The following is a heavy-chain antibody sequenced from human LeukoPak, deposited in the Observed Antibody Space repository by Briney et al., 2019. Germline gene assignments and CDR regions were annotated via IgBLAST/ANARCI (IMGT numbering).Heavy chain of an antibody. J-gene: IGHJ3*02. Sequence: PGGSLRLSCSASGFAFSAYAMHWVRQAPGKGLQYVSAISPTGDSTYYADSVKGRFTISRDNSKNTLYLQMNSLRAEDTAVYYCARNYYDSSGYYLGSAFDIWGQGTMVTVSS. CDR3: ARNYYDSSGYYLGSAFDI. CDR2: ISPTGDST. D-gene: IGHD3-22*01. CDR1: GFAFSAYA. V-gene: IGHV3-64*04.